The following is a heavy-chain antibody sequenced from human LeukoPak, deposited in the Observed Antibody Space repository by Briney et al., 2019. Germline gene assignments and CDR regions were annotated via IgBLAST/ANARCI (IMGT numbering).Heavy chain of an antibody. CDR3: ARWYCSGGSCYPENWFDP. V-gene: IGHV3-7*01. CDR1: GFTFSSYW. J-gene: IGHJ5*02. D-gene: IGHD2-15*01. CDR2: IKQDGSEK. Sequence: PGGSLRLSCAASGFTFSSYWMSWVRQAPGKGLEWVANIKQDGSEKYYVDSVKGRFTISRDNAKNSLYLQMNSLRAEDTAVCYCARWYCSGGSCYPENWFDPWGQGTLVTVSS.